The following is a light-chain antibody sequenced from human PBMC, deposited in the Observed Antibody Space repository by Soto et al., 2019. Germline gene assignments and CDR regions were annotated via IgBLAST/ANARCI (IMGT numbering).Light chain of an antibody. CDR1: SSDVGGYNY. CDR3: SSYAGSLDV. J-gene: IGLJ1*01. CDR2: EVS. Sequence: QSVLTQPPSASGSPGQSVTISCTGTSSDVGGYNYVSWYQQHPGKAPKLMIYEVSKRPSGVPDRFSGSKSGNTASLTVSGLQAEDEADYYYSSYAGSLDVFGTGTKLTVL. V-gene: IGLV2-8*01.